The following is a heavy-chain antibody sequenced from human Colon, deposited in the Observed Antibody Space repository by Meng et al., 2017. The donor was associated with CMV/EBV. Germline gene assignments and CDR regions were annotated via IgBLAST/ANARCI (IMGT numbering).Heavy chain of an antibody. V-gene: IGHV4-39*07. CDR3: ARVDSGRQGIDY. Sequence: SETLSLTCAVSGDSVNSQTNYWGWIRQSPGKGLEWIGSLYYTGATFYNPSLKNRVTLSVDTSRNQFSLKLASVTAADTAVYYCARVDSGRQGIDYWGQGTLVTVSS. CDR2: LYYTGAT. CDR1: GDSVNSQTNY. J-gene: IGHJ4*02. D-gene: IGHD6-19*01.